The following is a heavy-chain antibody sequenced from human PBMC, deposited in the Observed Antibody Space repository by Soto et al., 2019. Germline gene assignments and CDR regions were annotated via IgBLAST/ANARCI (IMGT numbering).Heavy chain of an antibody. CDR3: ARGKEEYYFDY. V-gene: IGHV1-69*01. CDR2: IIPICGTA. Sequence: SAVKVSSKASGGTFSSYAISWVRQAPGQGLEWMGGIIPICGTANYAQKFQGRVTITADESTSKAYMEMSSLRSEDTAVYYCARGKEEYYFDYWGQGTLVTVSS. J-gene: IGHJ4*02. CDR1: GGTFSSYA.